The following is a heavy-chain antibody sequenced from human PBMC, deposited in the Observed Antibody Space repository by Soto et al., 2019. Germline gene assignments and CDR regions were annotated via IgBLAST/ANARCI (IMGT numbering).Heavy chain of an antibody. J-gene: IGHJ6*01. Sequence: PGGSLRLSCAASGFTFSSYAMHWVRQAPGKGLEYVSAISSNGGSIYYGNSVKGRFTISRDNSKNTLYLQMGSLRAEDMAVYYCARLHNYHDALDVWGQGTTVTVSS. D-gene: IGHD4-4*01. CDR2: ISSNGGSI. CDR3: ARLHNYHDALDV. CDR1: GFTFSSYA. V-gene: IGHV3-64*01.